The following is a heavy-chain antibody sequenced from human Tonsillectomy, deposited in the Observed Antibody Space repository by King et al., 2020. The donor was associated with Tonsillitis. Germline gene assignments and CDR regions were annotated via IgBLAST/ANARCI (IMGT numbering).Heavy chain of an antibody. D-gene: IGHD6-13*01. CDR2: ISSSGSTV. Sequence: VQLVESGGGLVKPGGSLRLSCAASGITFSDYYMSWIRQAPGKGLEWLSYISSSGSTVCYADSVKGRFTISRDNAKNSLYLQMNSLRAEDTAVYYCARDSSSWAYYYYGMDVWGQGTTVTVSS. V-gene: IGHV3-11*01. CDR3: ARDSSSWAYYYYGMDV. J-gene: IGHJ6*02. CDR1: GITFSDYY.